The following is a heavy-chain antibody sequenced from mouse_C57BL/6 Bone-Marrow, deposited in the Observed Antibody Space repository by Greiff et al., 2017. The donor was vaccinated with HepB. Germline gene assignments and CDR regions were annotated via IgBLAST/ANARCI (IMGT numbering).Heavy chain of an antibody. V-gene: IGHV5-6*01. D-gene: IGHD1-1*01. CDR1: GFTFSSYG. J-gene: IGHJ3*01. CDR3: ATDCYYGSSWFAY. Sequence: EVQLQESGGDLVKPGGSLKLSCAASGFTFSSYGMSWVRQTPDKRLEWVATISSGGSYTYYPDSVKGRFTISRDNAKNTLYLQMSSLKSEDTAMYYCATDCYYGSSWFAYWGQGTLVTVSA. CDR2: ISSGGSYT.